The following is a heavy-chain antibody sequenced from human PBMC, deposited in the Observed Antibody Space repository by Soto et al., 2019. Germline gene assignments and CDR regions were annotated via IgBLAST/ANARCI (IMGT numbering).Heavy chain of an antibody. CDR3: AAARSDDFWSGYSESAFDI. V-gene: IGHV1-58*01. Sequence: ASVKVSCKAPGFTFTSSAVQWVRQARGQRLEWIGWIVVGSGNTNYAQKFQERVTITRDMSTSTAYMELSSLRSEDTAVYYCAAARSDDFWSGYSESAFDIWGQGTMVTVSS. CDR1: GFTFTSSA. D-gene: IGHD3-3*01. J-gene: IGHJ3*02. CDR2: IVVGSGNT.